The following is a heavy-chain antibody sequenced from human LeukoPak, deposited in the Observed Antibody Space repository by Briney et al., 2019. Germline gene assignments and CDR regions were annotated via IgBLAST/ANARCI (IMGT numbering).Heavy chain of an antibody. CDR2: ISYDGSNK. CDR3: ARDLSPRIDYYYGMDV. CDR1: GFTFSSYA. J-gene: IGHJ6*02. Sequence: GGSLRLSCAASGFTFSSYAMHWVRQAPGKGLEWVAVISYDGSNKYYADSVKGRFTISRDNSKNTLYLQMNSLRAEDTAVYYCARDLSPRIDYYYGMDVWGQGTTVTVSS. V-gene: IGHV3-30-3*01. D-gene: IGHD3-16*02.